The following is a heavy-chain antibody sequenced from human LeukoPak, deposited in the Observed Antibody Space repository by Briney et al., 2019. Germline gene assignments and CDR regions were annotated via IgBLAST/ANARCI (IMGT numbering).Heavy chain of an antibody. J-gene: IGHJ4*02. Sequence: GGSLRLSCAASGFTFSSYEMNWVRQAPGKGLEWVSYISSSGSTIYYADSVKGRFTISRDNAKNSLYLQMNSLRAEDTAVYYCARANRLREMATTARFGYWGQGTLVTVSS. V-gene: IGHV3-48*03. CDR2: ISSSGSTI. D-gene: IGHD5-24*01. CDR3: ARANRLREMATTARFGY. CDR1: GFTFSSYE.